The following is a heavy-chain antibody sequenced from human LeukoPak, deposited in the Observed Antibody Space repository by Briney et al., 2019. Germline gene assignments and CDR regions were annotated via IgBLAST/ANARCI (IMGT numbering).Heavy chain of an antibody. V-gene: IGHV4-39*01. J-gene: IGHJ4*02. CDR1: GGSISSSSYY. CDR2: IYYSGST. Sequence: PSETLSFTCTVSGGSISSSSYYWGWIRQPPGKGLEWIGSIYYSGSTYYNPSLKSRVTISVDTSKNQFSLKLSSVTAADTAVYYCARQPYSSSWYYFDYWGQGTLVTVSS. CDR3: ARQPYSSSWYYFDY. D-gene: IGHD6-13*01.